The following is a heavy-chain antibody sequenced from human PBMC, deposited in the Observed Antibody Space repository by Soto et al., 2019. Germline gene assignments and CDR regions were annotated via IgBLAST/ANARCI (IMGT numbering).Heavy chain of an antibody. CDR3: ARVRDPPTFYWFDP. J-gene: IGHJ5*02. CDR2: IYYRGST. CDR1: GGSISSGDYY. V-gene: IGHV4-30-4*01. Sequence: PSETLSLTCTVSGGSISSGDYYWSWIRQPPGKGLEWIGYIYYRGSTYYNPSLKSRVTISVDTSKNQFSLKLSSVTAADTAVYYCARVRDPPTFYWFDPWGQGTQVTVSS.